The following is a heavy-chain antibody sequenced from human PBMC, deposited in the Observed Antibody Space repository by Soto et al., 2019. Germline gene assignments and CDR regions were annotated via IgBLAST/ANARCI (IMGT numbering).Heavy chain of an antibody. D-gene: IGHD3-22*01. CDR2: INHSGST. J-gene: IGHJ4*02. CDR3: ARSTHFYGSSGYSYYFDY. CDR1: GGSFSGYY. Sequence: PSETLSLTCAVYGGSFSGYYWSWIRQPPGKGLEWIGEINHSGSTNYNPSLKSRVTISVDTSKNQFSLKLNSVTAADTAVYYCARSTHFYGSSGYSYYFDYWGQGTQVTVSS. V-gene: IGHV4-34*01.